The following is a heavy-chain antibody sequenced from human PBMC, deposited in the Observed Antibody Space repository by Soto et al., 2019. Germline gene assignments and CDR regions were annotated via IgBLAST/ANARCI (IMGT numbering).Heavy chain of an antibody. J-gene: IGHJ4*02. D-gene: IGHD6-19*01. CDR2: IKRDGSEK. CDR3: AKEYSSGLFDY. V-gene: IGHV3-7*03. CDR1: EFNFSMYW. Sequence: EVQLVESGGGLVQPGGSLRLSCAASEFNFSMYWMNWVRQAPGKGLEWVANIKRDGSEKYYVDSVKGRFTISRDNAKNSLYLQMNSLRAEDTAVYYCAKEYSSGLFDYWGQGTLVTVSS.